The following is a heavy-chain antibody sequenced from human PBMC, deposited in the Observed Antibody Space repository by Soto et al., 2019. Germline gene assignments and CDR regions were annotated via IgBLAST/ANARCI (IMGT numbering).Heavy chain of an antibody. CDR1: GFTFNIYG. CDR3: AKDQASGQGSFDS. CDR2: ISYDGSNQ. J-gene: IGHJ4*02. V-gene: IGHV3-30*18. Sequence: GGSLRLSCAASGFTFNIYGMHWVRQAPDKGLEWVALISYDGSNQYYADSVKGRFTISRDNSKNTLFLQMNSLRADDTAVYYCAKDQASGQGSFDSWGQGTLVTGSS.